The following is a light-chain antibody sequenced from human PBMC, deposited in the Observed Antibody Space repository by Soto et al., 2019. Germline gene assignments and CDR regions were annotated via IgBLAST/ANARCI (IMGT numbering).Light chain of an antibody. J-gene: IGKJ4*01. V-gene: IGKV3-15*01. Sequence: EIVMTQSPSTLSVSPGERVTISCRASQSVSNNLAWYQQKPGQAPRLLIYGASTMATGIPASFSGSGSGTEFTLTISSLQSEDSAAYYCQQYNSWPLTFGGGTKLEIK. CDR1: QSVSNN. CDR3: QQYNSWPLT. CDR2: GAS.